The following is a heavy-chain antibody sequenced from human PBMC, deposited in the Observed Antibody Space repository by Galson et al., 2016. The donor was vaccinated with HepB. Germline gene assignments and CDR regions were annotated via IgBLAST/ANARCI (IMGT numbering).Heavy chain of an antibody. J-gene: IGHJ4*02. Sequence: TCTGSGGAISSDGDYWSWLRHHPGKGLEWIGYIYYSGSTYYTPSLKSRVTISVDTSKNQFSLRLSSVTAADTAVYYCASGSYQFVYYWGQGTLVTVSS. D-gene: IGHD2-2*01. CDR2: IYYSGST. CDR1: GGAISSDGDY. V-gene: IGHV4-31*03. CDR3: ASGSYQFVYY.